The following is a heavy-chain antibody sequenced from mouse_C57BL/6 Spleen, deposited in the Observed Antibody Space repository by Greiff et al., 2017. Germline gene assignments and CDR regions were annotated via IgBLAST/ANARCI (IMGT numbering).Heavy chain of an antibody. CDR1: GFTFSSYG. V-gene: IGHV5-6*01. Sequence: EVQGVESGGDLVKPGGSLKLSCAASGFTFSSYGMSWVRQTPDKRLEWVATISSGGSYTYYPDSVKGRFTISRDNAKNTLYLQMSSLKSEDTAMYYCARLGQTGRDYWGQGTTLTVSS. CDR2: ISSGGSYT. D-gene: IGHD4-1*01. J-gene: IGHJ2*01. CDR3: ARLGQTGRDY.